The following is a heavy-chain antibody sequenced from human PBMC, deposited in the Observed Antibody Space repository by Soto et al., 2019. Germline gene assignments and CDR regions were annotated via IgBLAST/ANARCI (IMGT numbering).Heavy chain of an antibody. Sequence: LETLSLTCAFYGLPFSCYDWSWIRQSPGKGLEWIGEINHSGNTNYNPSLKSRVTMLVDTSKNQFSLSLSSVTAADTAVYYCANLIVFHSSYYHDYWGHGTLVTVSS. CDR3: ANLIVFHSSYYHDY. CDR2: INHSGNT. J-gene: IGHJ4*01. CDR1: GLPFSCYD. V-gene: IGHV4-34*01. D-gene: IGHD1-26*01.